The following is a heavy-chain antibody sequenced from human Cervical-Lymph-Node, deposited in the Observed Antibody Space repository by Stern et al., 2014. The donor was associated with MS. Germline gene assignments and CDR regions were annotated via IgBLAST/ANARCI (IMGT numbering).Heavy chain of an antibody. CDR1: GFTFSSYG. J-gene: IGHJ6*02. CDR2: LWYDGSNQ. V-gene: IGHV3-33*01. CDR3: ARTLGYCSSTSCYQGYYYGMDV. D-gene: IGHD2-2*01. Sequence: VQLVESGGGVVQPGRSLRLSCAASGFTFSSYGMHWVRQAPGKGLEWVAGLWYDGSNQYYADYVKVRVTIYRDNSKNTLYLQMNSRIAEDTAVYYCARTLGYCSSTSCYQGYYYGMDVWGQGTTVTVSS.